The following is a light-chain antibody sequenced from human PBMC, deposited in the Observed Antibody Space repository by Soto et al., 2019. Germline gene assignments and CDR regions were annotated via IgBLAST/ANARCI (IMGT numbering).Light chain of an antibody. V-gene: IGLV2-14*01. Sequence: QSVLTQPASVSGSPGQSITIPCTGTSSDVGGYNYVSWYQQHPGKAPKLMIYHVSNRPSGVSYRFSGSKSGNTASLTISGLQAEDEADYYCISYITSSTYVFGTGTKLTGL. J-gene: IGLJ1*01. CDR1: SSDVGGYNY. CDR2: HVS. CDR3: ISYITSSTYV.